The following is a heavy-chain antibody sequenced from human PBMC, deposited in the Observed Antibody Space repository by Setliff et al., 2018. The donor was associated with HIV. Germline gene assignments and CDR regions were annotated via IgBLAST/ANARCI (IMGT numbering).Heavy chain of an antibody. Sequence: PSETLSLTCTVSGGSIIDGRYFWGWIRQPPGKGLEWIGSVYYSGITYYSSSLKSRVTVSVDTSRIQFSLKLTSVTAADTAVYKCVRHVWSDDFLVPGWFDSWSQGTLVTVSS. CDR2: VYYSGIT. D-gene: IGHD3-3*01. V-gene: IGHV4-39*01. J-gene: IGHJ5*01. CDR3: VRHVWSDDFLVPGWFDS. CDR1: GGSIIDGRYF.